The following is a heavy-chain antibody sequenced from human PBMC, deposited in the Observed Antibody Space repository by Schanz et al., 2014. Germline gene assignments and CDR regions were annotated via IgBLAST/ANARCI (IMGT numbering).Heavy chain of an antibody. J-gene: IGHJ4*02. D-gene: IGHD6-13*01. Sequence: QVQLVQSGAEVKKPGSSVKVSCKASGYNITSNDVTWVRQATGQGLEWMGRIIPILGIANYAQKFQGRVTMTRDTSTSTVYMELSSLRSEDTAVYYCARDGVDAAAGGNYWGQGTLVTVSS. CDR2: IIPILGIA. CDR1: GYNITSND. CDR3: ARDGVDAAAGGNY. V-gene: IGHV1-69*04.